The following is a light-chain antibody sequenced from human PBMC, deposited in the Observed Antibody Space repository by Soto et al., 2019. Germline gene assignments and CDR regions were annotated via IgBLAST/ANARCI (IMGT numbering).Light chain of an antibody. J-gene: IGKJ4*01. CDR2: DAS. V-gene: IGKV1-33*01. Sequence: DIQMTQSPSSLSSSVGYRVTITCGASQSISSYLNWYQQNKGKAPKLLIYDASNLETGVPSRFSGSGSGTDFTFTISSLQPEDIATYYCQQYDNLPLTFGGGTKV. CDR3: QQYDNLPLT. CDR1: QSISSY.